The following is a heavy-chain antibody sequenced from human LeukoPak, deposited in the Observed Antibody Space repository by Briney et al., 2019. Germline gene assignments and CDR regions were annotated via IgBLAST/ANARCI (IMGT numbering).Heavy chain of an antibody. J-gene: IGHJ5*02. Sequence: SETLSLTCTVSGGSISSYYWSWIRQPAGKGLEWIGRIYTSGSTNYNPSLKSRVTMSVDTSKNQFSLKLSSVTAADTAVYYCARGKKKYDYVWGSYRPHNWFDPWGQGTLVTVSS. CDR1: GGSISSYY. D-gene: IGHD3-16*02. V-gene: IGHV4-4*07. CDR3: ARGKKKYDYVWGSYRPHNWFDP. CDR2: IYTSGST.